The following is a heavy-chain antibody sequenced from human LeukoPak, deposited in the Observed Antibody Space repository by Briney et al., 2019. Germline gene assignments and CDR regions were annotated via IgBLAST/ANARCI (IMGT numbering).Heavy chain of an antibody. CDR2: IKQDGSEK. CDR1: GFTFSSYW. D-gene: IGHD6-13*01. CDR3: ARERPWYSSSWYWFDP. Sequence: PGGSLRLSCAASGFTFSSYWMSWVRQAPGRGLEWVANIKQDGSEKYYVDSVKGRFTISRDNAKNSLYLQMNSLRAEDTAVYYCARERPWYSSSWYWFDPWGQGTLVTVSS. J-gene: IGHJ5*02. V-gene: IGHV3-7*01.